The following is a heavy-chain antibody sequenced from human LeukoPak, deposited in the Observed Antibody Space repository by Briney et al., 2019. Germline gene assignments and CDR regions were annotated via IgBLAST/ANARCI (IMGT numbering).Heavy chain of an antibody. J-gene: IGHJ4*02. V-gene: IGHV3-21*01. CDR1: GFTFSTYT. D-gene: IGHD6-19*01. Sequence: SGGSLRLSCAASGFTFSTYTMNWVPQAPGKGLEWVSSIGSSSSYIYYADSVKGRFTISRDNAKNSLYLQMNSLRAEDTAVYYFARVTYSSGSNFDYWGQGTLVTVS. CDR2: IGSSSSYI. CDR3: ARVTYSSGSNFDY.